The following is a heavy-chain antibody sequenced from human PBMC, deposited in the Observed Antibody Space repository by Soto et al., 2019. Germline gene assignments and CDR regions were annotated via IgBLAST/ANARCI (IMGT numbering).Heavy chain of an antibody. CDR2: IKSKTDGGTA. V-gene: IGHV3-15*01. Sequence: EVQLVESGGGLVKSGGSLRLSCGASGFNLSHPWMTWVRQAAGKGLEWVGRIKSKTDGGTADYATPVKGRFTISRDDSKNTVYLQMNSLKSEDTAVYYCTTGVYYEILTGYRTVAYWGQGTLVSVSS. J-gene: IGHJ4*02. D-gene: IGHD3-9*01. CDR3: TTGVYYEILTGYRTVAY. CDR1: GFNLSHPW.